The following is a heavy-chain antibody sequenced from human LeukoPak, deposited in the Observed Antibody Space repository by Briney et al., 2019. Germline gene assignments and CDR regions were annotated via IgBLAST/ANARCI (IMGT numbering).Heavy chain of an antibody. CDR2: IWYDGSIK. Sequence: GGSLRLSCAASGFTFNTYGMNWVRQAPGKGLEWVAVIWYDGSIKYYAESVKGRFTVSRDNSENTLYLQMNSLRAEDTAVYYCARGSGGYSYGYPDYWGQGTLVTVSS. CDR3: ARGSGGYSYGYPDY. J-gene: IGHJ4*02. CDR1: GFTFNTYG. V-gene: IGHV3-33*01. D-gene: IGHD5-18*01.